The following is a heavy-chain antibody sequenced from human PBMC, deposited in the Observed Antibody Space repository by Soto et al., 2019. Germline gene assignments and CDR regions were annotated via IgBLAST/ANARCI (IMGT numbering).Heavy chain of an antibody. V-gene: IGHV3-30*18. CDR3: AKSDYKIYYCDY. Sequence: QVQLVESGGGVVQPGGSLRLSCAASGFTFSTYGMHWVRQAPGKGLEWVAFMSYDGSNKYYADSVKGRFTISRDNSKNPLYLEMNSLRAEDTAMYYCAKSDYKIYYCDYWGQGTLVTVSS. J-gene: IGHJ4*02. D-gene: IGHD4-4*01. CDR2: MSYDGSNK. CDR1: GFTFSTYG.